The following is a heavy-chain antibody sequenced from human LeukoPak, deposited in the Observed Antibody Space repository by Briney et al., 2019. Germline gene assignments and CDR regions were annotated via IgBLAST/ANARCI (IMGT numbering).Heavy chain of an antibody. CDR3: ARPAIAAAGTWNWFDP. D-gene: IGHD6-13*01. V-gene: IGHV4-39*01. J-gene: IGHJ5*02. Sequence: SETLSLTCTVSGGSISSSSYYWGWIRQPPGKGLEWIGSIYYSGSTYYNPSLKSRVTISVDTSKNQFSLKLSSETAADTAVYYCARPAIAAAGTWNWFDPWGQGTLVTVSS. CDR1: GGSISSSSYY. CDR2: IYYSGST.